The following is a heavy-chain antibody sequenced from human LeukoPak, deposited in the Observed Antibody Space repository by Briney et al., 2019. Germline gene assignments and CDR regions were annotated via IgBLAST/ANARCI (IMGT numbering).Heavy chain of an antibody. V-gene: IGHV4-4*02. D-gene: IGHD1-26*01. Sequence: PSETLSLTCTVSGGSISSSNWWSWVRQPPGKGLEWIGRIFHSGTTDYKTSLKGRVNISVDKSKNQFSLKLTSVTAADTAVYYCARSTLLGGNWFDPWGQGTLVTVSS. CDR2: IFHSGTT. CDR3: ARSTLLGGNWFDP. CDR1: GGSISSSNW. J-gene: IGHJ5*02.